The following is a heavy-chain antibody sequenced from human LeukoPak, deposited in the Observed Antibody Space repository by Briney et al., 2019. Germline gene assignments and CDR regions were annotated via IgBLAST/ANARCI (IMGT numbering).Heavy chain of an antibody. CDR1: GYTFTSYA. D-gene: IGHD4-17*01. J-gene: IGHJ6*03. V-gene: IGHV7-4-1*02. CDR2: INTNTGNP. Sequence: ASVKVSCKASGYTFTSYAMNWVRQAPGQGLEWMGWINTNTGNPTYAQGFTGRFVFSLDTSVSTAYLQISSLKAEDTAVYYCARDNGDYLNYYYYYMDVWGKGTTVTVSS. CDR3: ARDNGDYLNYYYYYMDV.